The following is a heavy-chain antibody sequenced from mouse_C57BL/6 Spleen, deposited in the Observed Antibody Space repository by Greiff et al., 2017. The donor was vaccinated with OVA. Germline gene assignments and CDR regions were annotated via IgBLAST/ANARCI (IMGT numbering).Heavy chain of an antibody. Sequence: QVKLQQSGPGLVAPSQSLSITCTVSGFSLTSYGVSWVRQPPGKGLEWLGVIWGDGSTYYPSSPISRLSISKDNSKSQVFLKLKSLQTDDTATYYCARLYGNYFDYWGQGTTLTVSS. V-gene: IGHV2-3*01. CDR1: GFSLTSYG. D-gene: IGHD2-1*01. CDR3: ARLYGNYFDY. J-gene: IGHJ2*01. CDR2: IWGDGST.